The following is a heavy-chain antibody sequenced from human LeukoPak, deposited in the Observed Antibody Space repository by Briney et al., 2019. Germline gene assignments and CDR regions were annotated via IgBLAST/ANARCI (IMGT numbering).Heavy chain of an antibody. CDR3: AREYMTYYYDSSGYYPIDY. Sequence: PGGSLRLSCAASGFTFSSYSMNWVRQAPGKGLEWVSYISSSSSTIYYADSVKGRFTISRDNSKNTLYLQMNSLRAEDTAVYYCAREYMTYYYDSSGYYPIDYWGQGTLVTVSS. D-gene: IGHD3-22*01. V-gene: IGHV3-48*01. CDR2: ISSSSSTI. CDR1: GFTFSSYS. J-gene: IGHJ4*02.